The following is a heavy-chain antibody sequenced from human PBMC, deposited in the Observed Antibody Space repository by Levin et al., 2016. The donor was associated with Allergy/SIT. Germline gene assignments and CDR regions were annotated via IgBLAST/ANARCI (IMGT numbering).Heavy chain of an antibody. CDR1: GASSSSNSYS. V-gene: IGHV4-39*01. CDR2: VYDSVNT. CDR3: ARQPGYCFSGSCNGYYTMDV. Sequence: SETLSLTCTVSGASSSSNSYSWAWIRQPPGKGLEWIATVYDSVNTYYNPSLEGRLTISVDASKNQFSLRLSSVTAADTAVYYCARQPGYCFSGSCNGYYTMDVWGLGTTVTVSS. J-gene: IGHJ6*02. D-gene: IGHD2-15*01.